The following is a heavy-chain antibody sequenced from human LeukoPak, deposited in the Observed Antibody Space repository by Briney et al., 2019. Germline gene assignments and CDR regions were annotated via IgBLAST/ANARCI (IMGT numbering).Heavy chain of an antibody. CDR3: ARDATTTVGWVYMDV. Sequence: PGGSLRLSCAASGFTFSSYEMNWVRQAPGKGLEWVSAISGSGGSTYYADSVKGRFTISRDNSKNTLYLQMNSLRVEDTALYYCARDATTTVGWVYMDVWGKGTAVTIS. CDR1: GFTFSSYE. D-gene: IGHD4-11*01. CDR2: ISGSGGST. J-gene: IGHJ6*03. V-gene: IGHV3-23*01.